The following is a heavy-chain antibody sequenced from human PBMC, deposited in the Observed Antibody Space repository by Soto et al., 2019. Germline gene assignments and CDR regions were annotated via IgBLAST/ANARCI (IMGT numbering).Heavy chain of an antibody. CDR2: IYWDDDK. J-gene: IGHJ5*02. D-gene: IGHD3-3*01. V-gene: IGHV2-5*02. Sequence: HITLKESGRTLVKPTQTLTLTCSFSGFSLTTRGVGVGCILQPPGKALEWLALIYWDDDKRYSPFLKSRLTITKDTSKNQVVLTMSKVDPVDTGTYFCTHGSGFSWGQGTLVTVSS. CDR1: GFSLTTRGVG. CDR3: THGSGFS.